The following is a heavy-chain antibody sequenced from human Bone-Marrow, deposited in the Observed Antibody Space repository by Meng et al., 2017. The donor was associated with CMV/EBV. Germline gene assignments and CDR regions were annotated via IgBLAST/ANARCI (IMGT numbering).Heavy chain of an antibody. CDR1: SSSYY. CDR2: IYYSGST. J-gene: IGHJ5*02. V-gene: IGHV4-39*07. CDR3: ARSGVFTIFGVDSYNWFDP. Sequence: SSSYYWGWIRRPPGKGLEWIGSIYYSGSTYYNPSLKSRVTISVDTSKNQFSLKLSSVTAADTAVYYCARSGVFTIFGVDSYNWFDPWGQGTLVTVSS. D-gene: IGHD3-3*01.